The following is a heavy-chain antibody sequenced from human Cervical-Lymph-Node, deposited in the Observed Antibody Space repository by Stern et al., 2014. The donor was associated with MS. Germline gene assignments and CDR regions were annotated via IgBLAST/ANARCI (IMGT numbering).Heavy chain of an antibody. CDR3: TRAVGGVGRE. Sequence: QVQLLQSGPEVKKPGASVMVSCKTSGYTFTNYYIHWVRQAPGQGLEWMGIINPNGSVTASAQKVQGRLTMTRDTSTTTVYMRLITLTSEDTAMYYCTRAVGGVGREWGQGTLVFVSS. V-gene: IGHV1-46*01. J-gene: IGHJ4*02. CDR1: GYTFTNYY. D-gene: IGHD3-16*01. CDR2: INPNGSVT.